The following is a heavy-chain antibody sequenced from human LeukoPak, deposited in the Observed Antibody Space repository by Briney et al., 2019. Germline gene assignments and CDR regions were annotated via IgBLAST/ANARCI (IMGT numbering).Heavy chain of an antibody. CDR1: GFTFSSHS. CDR3: ARMAGTDDYYDSSYPSDY. CDR2: ISSSSSYI. D-gene: IGHD3-22*01. V-gene: IGHV3-21*01. Sequence: GGSLRLSCAASGFTFSSHSMNWVRQAPGKGLEWVSSISSSSSYIYYADSVKGRFTISRDNTKNSLYLQMNSLRAEDTAVYYCARMAGTDDYYDSSYPSDYWGQGTLVTVSS. J-gene: IGHJ4*02.